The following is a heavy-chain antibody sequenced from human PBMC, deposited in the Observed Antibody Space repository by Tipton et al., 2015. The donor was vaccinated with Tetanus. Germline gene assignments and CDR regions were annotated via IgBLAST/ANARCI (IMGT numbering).Heavy chain of an antibody. J-gene: IGHJ3*02. CDR2: IYHSGTT. CDR1: GGSISSSNYY. Sequence: TLSLTCTVSGGSISSSNYYWGWIRQPPGKGLEWIGSIYHSGTTYYKPSLRSRVTMSVDTSKTQFSLKLSSVTAADTAVYYCARLSSTANDAHAFDIWGQGTMVTVSS. CDR3: ARLSSTANDAHAFDI. V-gene: IGHV4-39*01. D-gene: IGHD2-21*02.